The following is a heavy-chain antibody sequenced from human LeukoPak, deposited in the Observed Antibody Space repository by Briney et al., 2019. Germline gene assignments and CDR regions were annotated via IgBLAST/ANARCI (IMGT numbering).Heavy chain of an antibody. CDR2: MYLSGTT. Sequence: SGTLSLTCTVSGDSINSLDLWSWVRQPPGKGLEWIGEMYLSGTTHSNPSVKSRVTISIDKSKNQFFLNLSSVTAADTAVYYFAGLVGRYSSGLYYYYFDYWGQGTLVTVSS. J-gene: IGHJ4*02. D-gene: IGHD3-22*01. CDR3: AGLVGRYSSGLYYYYFDY. V-gene: IGHV4-4*02. CDR1: GDSINSLDL.